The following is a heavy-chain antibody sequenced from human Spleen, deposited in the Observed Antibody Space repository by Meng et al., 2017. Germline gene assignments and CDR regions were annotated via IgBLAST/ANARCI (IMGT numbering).Heavy chain of an antibody. V-gene: IGHV4-34*01. CDR3: ARGPTTMAHDFDY. Sequence: SETLSLTCAVYGGSFSGYYWSWIRQPPGKGLEWIGEINHSGSTNYNPPLESRATISVDTSQNNLSLKLSSVTAADSAVYYCARGPTTMAHDFDYWGQGTLVTVSS. J-gene: IGHJ4*02. CDR1: GGSFSGYY. CDR2: INHSGST. D-gene: IGHD4-11*01.